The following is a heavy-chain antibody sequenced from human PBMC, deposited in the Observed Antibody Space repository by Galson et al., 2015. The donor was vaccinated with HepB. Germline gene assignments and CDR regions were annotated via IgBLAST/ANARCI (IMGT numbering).Heavy chain of an antibody. Sequence: SLRLSCAASGFTVSSNYMSWVRQAPGKGLEWVSVIYSGGSTYYADSVKGRFTISRDNSKNTLYLQMNSLRAEDTAVYYCARVERWLQEYYFDYWGQGTLVTVSS. CDR2: IYSGGST. D-gene: IGHD5-24*01. CDR1: GFTVSSNY. V-gene: IGHV3-66*01. J-gene: IGHJ4*02. CDR3: ARVERWLQEYYFDY.